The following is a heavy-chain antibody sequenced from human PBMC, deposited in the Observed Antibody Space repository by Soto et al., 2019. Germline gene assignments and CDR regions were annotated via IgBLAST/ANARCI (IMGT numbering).Heavy chain of an antibody. CDR1: GFTVSSNY. J-gene: IGHJ3*02. CDR3: ARDRSITMVRGVTDAFDI. V-gene: IGHV3-66*01. Sequence: GGSLRLSCAASGFTVSSNYMSWVRQAPGKGLEWVSVIYSGGSTYYADSVKGRFTISRDNSKNTLYLQMNSLRAEDTAVYYCARDRSITMVRGVTDAFDIWGQGTMVTVSS. CDR2: IYSGGST. D-gene: IGHD3-10*01.